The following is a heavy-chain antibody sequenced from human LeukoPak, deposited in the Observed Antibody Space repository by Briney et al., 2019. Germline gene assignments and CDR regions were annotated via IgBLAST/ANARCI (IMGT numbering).Heavy chain of an antibody. J-gene: IGHJ4*02. V-gene: IGHV1-8*01. CDR3: ARWGVITGTTFDY. Sequence: ASVKVSCKASGYAFTSYDINWVRQATGQGLEWMGWMNPNSGNTGYAQKFQGRVTMTRNTSISTAYMELSSLRSEDTAVYYCARWGVITGTTFDYWGQGTLVTVSS. CDR1: GYAFTSYD. CDR2: MNPNSGNT. D-gene: IGHD1-20*01.